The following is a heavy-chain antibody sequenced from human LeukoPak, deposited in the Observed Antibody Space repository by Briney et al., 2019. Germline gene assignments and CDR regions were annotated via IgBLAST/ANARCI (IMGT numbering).Heavy chain of an antibody. J-gene: IGHJ4*02. CDR3: ARDTAMGDYYFDY. V-gene: IGHV1-69*06. D-gene: IGHD5-18*01. Sequence: SVKVSCKASGGTFSSYAISWVRQAPGQGLEWMGGIIPIFGTANYAQKFQGRVTITADKSTSTAYMELSSLRSEDTAVYYCARDTAMGDYYFDYWGQGTLVTVSS. CDR2: IIPIFGTA. CDR1: GGTFSSYA.